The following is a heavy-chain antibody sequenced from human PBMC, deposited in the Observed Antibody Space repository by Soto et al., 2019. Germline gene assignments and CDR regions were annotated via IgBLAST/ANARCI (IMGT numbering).Heavy chain of an antibody. CDR1: GGSLSTNP. J-gene: IGHJ4*02. CDR2: TGSGTGPG. V-gene: IGHV1-69*06. Sequence: SVKVSCKASGGSLSTNPISWVRQAPGQGLEWMGGTGSGTGPGNHAQKFQGRLTVTADKSTSTAYMELTNLSSEDTAVYYCARRDSGGFYRFFDSWGQGTLVTVSS. D-gene: IGHD2-15*01. CDR3: ARRDSGGFYRFFDS.